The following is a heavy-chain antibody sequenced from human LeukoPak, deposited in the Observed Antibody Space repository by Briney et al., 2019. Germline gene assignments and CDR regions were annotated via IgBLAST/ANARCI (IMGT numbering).Heavy chain of an antibody. V-gene: IGHV1-69*05. CDR2: IIPILGTA. CDR3: ANTDYSNYAEENWFDP. D-gene: IGHD4-11*01. Sequence: SVRVSCKASGGTFRSYAISRARQAPGQGLEWMGRIIPILGTANYAQKFQGRVTITTDESTSTAYMELSSLRSEDTAAYYCANTDYSNYAEENWFDPWGQGTLVTVSS. CDR1: GGTFRSYA. J-gene: IGHJ5*02.